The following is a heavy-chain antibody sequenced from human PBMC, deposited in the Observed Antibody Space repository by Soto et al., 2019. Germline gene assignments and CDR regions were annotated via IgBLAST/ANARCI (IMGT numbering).Heavy chain of an antibody. V-gene: IGHV4-39*01. D-gene: IGHD6-13*01. CDR3: ARRLFSSTWPSYFDY. J-gene: IGHJ4*02. Sequence: SETLSLTCTVSGDSITSTSYYWGWIRQPSGKGLEWIGCIHYSGGTYYNPSLRSRVTSSVDTSKNQFSLKVSSVTAADTAVYYCARRLFSSTWPSYFDYWGEGTLVTVSS. CDR1: GDSITSTSYY. CDR2: IHYSGGT.